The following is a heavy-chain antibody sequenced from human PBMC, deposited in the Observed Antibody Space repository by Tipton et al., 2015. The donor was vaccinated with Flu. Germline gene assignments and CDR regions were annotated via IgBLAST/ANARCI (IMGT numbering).Heavy chain of an antibody. J-gene: IGHJ6*02. Sequence: QSGAEVKRPGSSVKVSCKASGGTFSSYAISWARQAPGQGLEWMGGIIPILGIANYAQKFQGRVTITADESTSTAYMELSSLRSEDTAVYYCARGYCSGGSGYHLGYYYGMDVWGQGTTVTVSS. V-gene: IGHV1-69*01. CDR3: ARGYCSGGSGYHLGYYYGMDV. CDR2: IIPILGIA. CDR1: GGTFSSYA. D-gene: IGHD2-15*01.